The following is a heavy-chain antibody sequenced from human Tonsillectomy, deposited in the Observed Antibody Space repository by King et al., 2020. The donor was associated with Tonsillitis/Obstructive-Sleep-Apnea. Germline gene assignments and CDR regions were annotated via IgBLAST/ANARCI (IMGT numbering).Heavy chain of an antibody. CDR3: ARAGPDPYCSSTSCYDSNCFDY. CDR2: ISSDGNNK. CDR1: GFTFKNST. J-gene: IGHJ4*02. Sequence: VQLVESGGGVVQPGRSLRVSCTASGFTFKNSTLHWIRQAPGKGLEWVAVISSDGNNKYYADSVKGRFTLSRDNSKTTLYLRMNSLRTGDTAVYYCARAGPDPYCSSTSCYDSNCFDYGGQGTLVTVSS. D-gene: IGHD2-2*01. V-gene: IGHV3-30*04.